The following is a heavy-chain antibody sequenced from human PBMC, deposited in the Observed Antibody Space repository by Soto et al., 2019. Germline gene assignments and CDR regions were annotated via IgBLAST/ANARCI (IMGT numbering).Heavy chain of an antibody. V-gene: IGHV5-51*01. D-gene: IGHD3-22*01. CDR2: IYPGDSDT. CDR3: ARDYYDSSGYYQGMDV. J-gene: IGHJ6*02. Sequence: GESLKISCKGSGYSFTSYWIAWVRQTPGKGLEWMGIIYPGDSDTRYSPSFQGQVTISADKSISTAYLQWSSLKASDTAMYYCARDYYDSSGYYQGMDVWGQGTTVTVSS. CDR1: GYSFTSYW.